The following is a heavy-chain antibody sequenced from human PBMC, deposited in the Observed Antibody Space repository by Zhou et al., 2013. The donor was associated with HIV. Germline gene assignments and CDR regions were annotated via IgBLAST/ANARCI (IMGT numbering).Heavy chain of an antibody. CDR3: ARGGNDILPDFHH. V-gene: IGHV1-69*05. CDR1: GGTFSTYA. CDR2: IIPLFGTA. J-gene: IGHJ1*01. Sequence: QVQLVQSGAEVKKPGSSVRVSCKASGGTFSTYAISWVRQAPGQGLEWMGGIIPLFGTANYAQKFQGRVRITTDESTSTAYMELSSLRSEDTAVYYCARGGNDILPDFHHWGQGTLVTVSS. D-gene: IGHD3-9*01.